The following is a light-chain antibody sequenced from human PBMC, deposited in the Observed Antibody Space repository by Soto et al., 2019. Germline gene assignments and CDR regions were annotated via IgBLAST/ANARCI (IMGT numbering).Light chain of an antibody. Sequence: QSVLTQPPSVSGAPGQRVTXXCTGXSSXIGXASDVHWYQQLPGTAPKLLIYVNSNRPSGVPDRFSGSKSGTSASLAITGLQAEDEADYYCQSYXXSLSAVVFGGGTKLTVL. CDR3: QSYXXSLSAVV. CDR1: SSXIGXASD. V-gene: IGLV1-40*01. CDR2: VNS. J-gene: IGLJ2*01.